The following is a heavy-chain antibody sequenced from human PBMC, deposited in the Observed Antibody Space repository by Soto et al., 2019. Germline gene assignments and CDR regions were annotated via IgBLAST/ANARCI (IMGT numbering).Heavy chain of an antibody. V-gene: IGHV3-74*01. Sequence: GGSLRLSCAASGFTFSSHWMHWVRQAPGKGLVWVSRINSDGSSINYADSVKGRFTISRDNAKNTLYLQMNRLRAEDTAVYYCARVSRTGTTFDYWGQGTLVTVSS. CDR3: ARVSRTGTTFDY. J-gene: IGHJ4*02. CDR2: INSDGSSI. CDR1: GFTFSSHW. D-gene: IGHD1-1*01.